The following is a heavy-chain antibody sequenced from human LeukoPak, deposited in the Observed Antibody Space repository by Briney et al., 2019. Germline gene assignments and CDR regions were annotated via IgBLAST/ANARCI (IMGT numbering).Heavy chain of an antibody. CDR3: ANIPYGSGSY. J-gene: IGHJ4*02. CDR2: ISWNSGSI. Sequence: PGGSLRLSCAASGFTFDDYAMHWVRQAPGKGLEWVSGISWNSGSIGNADSVKGRFTISRDNAKNSLYLQMNSLRAEDTALYYCANIPYGSGSYWGQGTLVTVSS. D-gene: IGHD3-10*01. CDR1: GFTFDDYA. V-gene: IGHV3-9*01.